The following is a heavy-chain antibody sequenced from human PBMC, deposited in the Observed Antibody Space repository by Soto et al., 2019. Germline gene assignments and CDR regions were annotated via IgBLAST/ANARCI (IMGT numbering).Heavy chain of an antibody. D-gene: IGHD1-26*01. CDR3: ARRGSGSYYDY. V-gene: IGHV3-23*01. CDR2: ISGSGGST. CDR1: GFTFSSYA. J-gene: IGHJ4*02. Sequence: EVQLLESGGGWVQPGGSLRLSCAASGFTFSSYAMRWVRQAPGKGLEWVSAISGSGGSTYYADSVKGRFTISRDNSKNTLYLQMHSLRAEDTAVYYCARRGSGSYYDYWGQGTLVTVSS.